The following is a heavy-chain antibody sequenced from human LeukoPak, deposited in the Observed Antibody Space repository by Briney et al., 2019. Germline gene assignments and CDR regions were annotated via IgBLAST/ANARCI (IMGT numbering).Heavy chain of an antibody. CDR1: GFTFSSYG. D-gene: IGHD5-18*01. CDR3: AKDRGYSHGFDY. J-gene: IGHJ4*02. CDR2: ISYDGRNK. V-gene: IGHV3-30*18. Sequence: GGSLRLSCAASGFTFSSYGMHWVRQAPGKGLEWGAGISYDGRNKEYVDSVKGRFTISRDNSKNTLFLEMNSLRAEDTAVYNCAKDRGYSHGFDYWGQGTLVTVSS.